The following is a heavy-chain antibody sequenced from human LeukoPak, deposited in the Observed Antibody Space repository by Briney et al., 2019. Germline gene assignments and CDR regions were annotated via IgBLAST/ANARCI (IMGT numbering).Heavy chain of an antibody. CDR1: GYTFTGYY. CDR3: ARQSYYDFWSGYYYFDY. CDR2: INPNSGGT. J-gene: IGHJ4*02. Sequence: GASVKVSCKASGYTFTGYYMHWVRQAPGQGLEWMGWINPNSGGTNYAQKFQGRVTMTRDTSISTAYMELSRLRSDDTAVYYCARQSYYDFWSGYYYFDYWGQGTLVTVSS. V-gene: IGHV1-2*02. D-gene: IGHD3-3*01.